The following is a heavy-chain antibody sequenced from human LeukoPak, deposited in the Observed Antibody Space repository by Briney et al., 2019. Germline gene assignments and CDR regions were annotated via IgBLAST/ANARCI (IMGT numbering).Heavy chain of an antibody. CDR3: ARDGGIVGATPFDY. D-gene: IGHD1-26*01. J-gene: IGHJ4*02. Sequence: ASVKVSCKASGYTFTGYYMHWVRQAPGQGLEWMGWINPNSGGTNYAQKFQGRVTMTRDTSISTAYMELSRLRSDDTAVYYCARDGGIVGATPFDYWGQGTLVTVSS. CDR2: INPNSGGT. V-gene: IGHV1-2*02. CDR1: GYTFTGYY.